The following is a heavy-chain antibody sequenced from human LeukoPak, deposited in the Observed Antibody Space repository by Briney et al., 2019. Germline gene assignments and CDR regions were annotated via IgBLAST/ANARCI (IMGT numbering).Heavy chain of an antibody. D-gene: IGHD6-6*01. J-gene: IGHJ5*02. V-gene: IGHV4-59*01. CDR3: ARCIGSSSFARWFDP. CDR2: IYYSGST. CDR1: GGSISSYY. Sequence: PSETLSLTCTVSGGSISSYYWSWIRHPPGKGLEGIGYIYYSGSTNYNPSLRSRVTISVDTSKNQFSLKLSSVTAADTAVYYCARCIGSSSFARWFDPWGQGTLVTVSS.